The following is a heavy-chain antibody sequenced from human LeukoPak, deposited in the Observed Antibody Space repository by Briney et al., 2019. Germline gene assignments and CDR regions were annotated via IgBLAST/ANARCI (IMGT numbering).Heavy chain of an antibody. CDR2: ISYDGSNK. CDR3: ARDGDIVVVPARSWAFDI. J-gene: IGHJ3*02. CDR1: GFTFSSYE. D-gene: IGHD2-2*01. Sequence: GGSLRLSCAASGFTFSSYEMNWVRQAPGKGLEWVAVISYDGSNKYYADSVKGRFTISRDNSKNTLYLQMNSLRAEDTAVYYCARDGDIVVVPARSWAFDIWGQGTMVTVSS. V-gene: IGHV3-30*04.